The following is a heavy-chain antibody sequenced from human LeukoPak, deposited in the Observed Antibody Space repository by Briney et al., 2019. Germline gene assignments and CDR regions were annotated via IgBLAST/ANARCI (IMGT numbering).Heavy chain of an antibody. CDR3: ARLSSGLDA. V-gene: IGHV4-34*01. D-gene: IGHD3-22*01. CDR1: GGSFSDYY. J-gene: IGHJ5*02. CDR2: INHSGRT. Sequence: SETLSLTCTVYGGSFSDYYWTWIRQPPGKWLEWIGEINHSGRTNYNASLRGRVTISIDTSMKQFSLKLSSVTAADSAVYYCARLSSGLDAWGQGTLVTVSS.